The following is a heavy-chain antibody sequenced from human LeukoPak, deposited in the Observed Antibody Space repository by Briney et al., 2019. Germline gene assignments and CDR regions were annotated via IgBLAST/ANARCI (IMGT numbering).Heavy chain of an antibody. V-gene: IGHV1-46*01. CDR3: AMNGYSSGWYAGHYYYMDV. CDR2: INPSGGST. CDR1: GYTFTSYY. Sequence: GASVKVSCKASGYTFTSYYMHWVRQAPGQGLEWMGVINPSGGSTSYAQKFQGRVTMTRDTSTSTVYMELSSLRSEDTAVYYCAMNGYSSGWYAGHYYYMDVWGKGTTVTVSS. D-gene: IGHD6-19*01. J-gene: IGHJ6*03.